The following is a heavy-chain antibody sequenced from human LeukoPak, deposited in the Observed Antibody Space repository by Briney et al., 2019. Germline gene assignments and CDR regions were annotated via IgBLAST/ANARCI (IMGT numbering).Heavy chain of an antibody. CDR2: ISASPYI. CDR1: GFTFNFYS. V-gene: IGHV3-21*04. J-gene: IGHJ3*02. CDR3: ARDGGAYRRAFDI. D-gene: IGHD2-21*01. Sequence: PGGSLRLSCAGSGFTFNFYSMNWARQAPGKGLEWVSSISASPYIYYADSVKGRFTISRDESKNTLYLQMNSLRAEDTAVYYCARDGGAYRRAFDIWGQGTMVTVSS.